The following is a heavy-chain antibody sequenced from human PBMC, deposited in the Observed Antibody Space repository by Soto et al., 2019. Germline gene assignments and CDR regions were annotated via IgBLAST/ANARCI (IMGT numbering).Heavy chain of an antibody. J-gene: IGHJ3*02. CDR1: GGSMSGYY. CDR2: IYSSGTT. Sequence: QVQLQESGPGLVKPSETLSLTCTLSGGSMSGYYWSWVRQPAGKGLEYIGHIYSSGTTNYNPSLKGRVTMSRDTSENRFSLRLNVMTAADTAVYYCARGSDAYAFDIWGQGTMVSVSS. D-gene: IGHD2-2*01. CDR3: ARGSDAYAFDI. V-gene: IGHV4-4*07.